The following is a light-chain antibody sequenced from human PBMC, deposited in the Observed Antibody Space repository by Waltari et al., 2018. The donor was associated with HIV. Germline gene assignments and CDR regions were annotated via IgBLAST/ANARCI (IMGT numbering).Light chain of an antibody. V-gene: IGLV5-45*03. Sequence: QAVLTQPFSLSASPGASASLSCTLRSGVNVQNYRIYWYQQRPGSPPRYLLRYKTWSDKELGYGIPSRFSGATDVPANAGNLVISGLQSEDEADYYCMIWYGNIWVFGGGTKLTV. CDR3: MIWYGNIWV. CDR2: YKTWSDK. CDR1: SGVNVQNYR. J-gene: IGLJ3*02.